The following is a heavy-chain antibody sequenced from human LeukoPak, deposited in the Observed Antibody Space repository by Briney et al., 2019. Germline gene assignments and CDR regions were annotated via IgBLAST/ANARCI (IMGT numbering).Heavy chain of an antibody. J-gene: IGHJ4*02. CDR2: ISGSGGST. V-gene: IGHV3-23*01. Sequence: GGSLRLSCAASGFTFSSYAMSWVRQVPGKGLEWVSTISGSGGSTNYADSVKGRFTISRDNSKNTLYLQMNSLRAEDTAIYYCAKGTKVGATSSIDYWGQGTLVTVSS. CDR1: GFTFSSYA. CDR3: AKGTKVGATSSIDY. D-gene: IGHD1-26*01.